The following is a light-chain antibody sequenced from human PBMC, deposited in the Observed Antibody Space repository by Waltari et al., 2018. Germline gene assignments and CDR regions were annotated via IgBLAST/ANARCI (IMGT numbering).Light chain of an antibody. CDR3: QQYDDWPAT. Sequence: RMMTQSPDILSASPGETVTLTCRASQSSRTNVAWYQHKPGQAPRLLIYNGATRHTGIPATFSGSGSGTEFTLTISSLQPEDFAVYFCQQYDDWPATFGQGTKVDI. CDR2: NGA. V-gene: IGKV3-15*01. CDR1: QSSRTN. J-gene: IGKJ1*01.